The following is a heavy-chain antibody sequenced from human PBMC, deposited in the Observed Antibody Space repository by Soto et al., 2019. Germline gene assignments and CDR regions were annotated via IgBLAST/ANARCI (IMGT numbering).Heavy chain of an antibody. CDR1: VGSFSSFC. CDR3: ARDQLGYCSSTTCYNGLDP. J-gene: IGHJ5*02. Sequence: SETLSLTCIVSVGSFSSFCWSWIRQPPGKGLEWIGYICYSDITNYNPSLKSRVTISVDTTKNQFSLKLSSVTAADTAMYYCARDQLGYCSSTTCYNGLDPWGQGTLVTVS. CDR2: ICYSDIT. D-gene: IGHD2-2*02. V-gene: IGHV4-59*01.